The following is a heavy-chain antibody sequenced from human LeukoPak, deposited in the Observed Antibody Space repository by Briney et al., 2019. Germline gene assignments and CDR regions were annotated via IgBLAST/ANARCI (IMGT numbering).Heavy chain of an antibody. CDR1: EFTFSSYN. J-gene: IGHJ4*02. V-gene: IGHV3-21*01. Sequence: GGSLRLSCAASEFTFSSYNMNWVRQAPGKGLEWVSSISSFSSYIYYADSVKGRFTISRDNAKNSLYLQMNSLRAEDTAVYYCARDLRRFRNYYDSSGYSYYFDYWGQGTLVTVSS. D-gene: IGHD3-22*01. CDR3: ARDLRRFRNYYDSSGYSYYFDY. CDR2: ISSFSSYI.